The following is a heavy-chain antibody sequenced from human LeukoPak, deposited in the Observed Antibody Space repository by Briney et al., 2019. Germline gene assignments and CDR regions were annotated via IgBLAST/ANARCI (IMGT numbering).Heavy chain of an antibody. V-gene: IGHV1-2*02. D-gene: IGHD3-9*01. Sequence: ASVRVSCKASGFTFTDHYMHWVRQAPGQGLEWMGWINSNSGTTFYAQKFQDRITVTRDTSISTMYMELNRLTSDDTAVYYCARDFDWGPDYWGQGTLVAVSS. CDR2: INSNSGTT. J-gene: IGHJ4*02. CDR3: ARDFDWGPDY. CDR1: GFTFTDHY.